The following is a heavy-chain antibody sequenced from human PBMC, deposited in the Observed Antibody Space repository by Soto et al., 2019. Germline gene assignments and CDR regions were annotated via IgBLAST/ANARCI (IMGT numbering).Heavy chain of an antibody. CDR3: AKGYSGYDYAY. D-gene: IGHD5-12*01. V-gene: IGHV3-74*01. CDR2: INSDGSST. J-gene: IGHJ4*02. Sequence: EVQLVESGGGLVQPGGSLRLSCAASGFTFSIYWMHWVRQAPGKGLVWVSRINSDGSSTTYADSVEGRFTISRDNAKNTLYLQMNSLRAEDTAVYFCAKGYSGYDYAYWGQGSLVTVSS. CDR1: GFTFSIYW.